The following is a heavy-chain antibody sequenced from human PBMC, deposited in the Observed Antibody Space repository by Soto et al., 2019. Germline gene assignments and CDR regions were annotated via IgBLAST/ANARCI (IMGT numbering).Heavy chain of an antibody. V-gene: IGHV3-30*18. D-gene: IGHD3-22*01. J-gene: IGHJ4*02. CDR2: ISYDGSNK. Sequence: QVQLVESGGGVVQPGRSLRLSCAASGFTFSSYGMHWVRQAPGKGLEWVAVISYDGSNKYYADSVKGRFTISRDNSKNTLYLQMNSLRAEDTAVYYCAKDLSRSSGYILYYFDYWGQGTLVTVSS. CDR3: AKDLSRSSGYILYYFDY. CDR1: GFTFSSYG.